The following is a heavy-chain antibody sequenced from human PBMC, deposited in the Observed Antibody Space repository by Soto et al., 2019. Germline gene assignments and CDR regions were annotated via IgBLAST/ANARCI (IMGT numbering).Heavy chain of an antibody. CDR3: AREGYCSSGSCALYSHDYLGMDV. V-gene: IGHV1-18*01. Sequence: QVQLLQSGAEVKKPGASVKVSCKASAYSFTRYGISWVRQAPGQGLEWMGWISAYNDNTKYAQTFRGRVSMTTDTSTSTAYMELTSMTSADTAVYYCAREGYCSSGSCALYSHDYLGMDVWGQGTTVTVSS. D-gene: IGHD2-15*01. CDR1: AYSFTRYG. CDR2: ISAYNDNT. J-gene: IGHJ6*02.